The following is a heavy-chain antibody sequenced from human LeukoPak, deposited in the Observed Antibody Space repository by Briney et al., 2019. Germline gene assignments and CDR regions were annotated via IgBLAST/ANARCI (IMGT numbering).Heavy chain of an antibody. J-gene: IGHJ4*02. CDR3: AGDGGGYDL. CDR1: GYTFTSYA. Sequence: ASVKVSCKASGYTFTSYAMNWVRQAPGQGLEWMGIINPSGGSTSYAQKFQGRVTVTRDTSTSTVYMELSSLRSEDTAVYYCAGDGGGYDLWGQGTLVTVSS. CDR2: INPSGGST. V-gene: IGHV1-46*01. D-gene: IGHD5-12*01.